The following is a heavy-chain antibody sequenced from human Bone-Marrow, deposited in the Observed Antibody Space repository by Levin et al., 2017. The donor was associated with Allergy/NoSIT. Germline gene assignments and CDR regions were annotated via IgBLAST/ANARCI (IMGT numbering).Heavy chain of an antibody. V-gene: IGHV3-48*02. J-gene: IGHJ4*02. D-gene: IGHD2-2*01. CDR1: GFTFRRSS. Sequence: LSLTCAASGFTFRRSSMNWVRQAPGRGLEWVSYISRSSSTISYADSVKGRFTISRDNAKNSLYLQMNSLRDEDTAVYYCARPDCSGTSCYYFFDSWGQGTLVTVSS. CDR3: ARPDCSGTSCYYFFDS. CDR2: ISRSSSTI.